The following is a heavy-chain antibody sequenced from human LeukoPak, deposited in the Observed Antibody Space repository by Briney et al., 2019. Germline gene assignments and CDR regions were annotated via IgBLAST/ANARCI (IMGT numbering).Heavy chain of an antibody. CDR3: MRAQGLGESGGY. Sequence: PSETLSLTCAVSGGSISSSNWWSWVRQAPGKGLEWVANIKQDGSEKYYVDSVKGRFTISRDNTKNSLYLQMNSLRAEDTAVYYCMRAQGLGESGGYWGQGTLVTVSS. V-gene: IGHV3-7*01. CDR1: GGSISSSNW. D-gene: IGHD3-16*01. CDR2: IKQDGSEK. J-gene: IGHJ4*02.